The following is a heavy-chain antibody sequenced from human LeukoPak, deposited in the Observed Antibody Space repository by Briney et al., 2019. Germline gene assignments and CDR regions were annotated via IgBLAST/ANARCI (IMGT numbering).Heavy chain of an antibody. CDR1: GGSFSGYY. CDR2: INHSGST. Sequence: SETLSLTCAVYGGSFSGYYWSWIRQPPGKGLEWIGEINHSGSTNHNPSLKSRVTISVDTSKNQFSLKLSSVTAADTAVYYCARGQGAEYYDFWSGYYTGAFDIWGQGTMVTVSS. V-gene: IGHV4-34*01. CDR3: ARGQGAEYYDFWSGYYTGAFDI. D-gene: IGHD3-3*01. J-gene: IGHJ3*02.